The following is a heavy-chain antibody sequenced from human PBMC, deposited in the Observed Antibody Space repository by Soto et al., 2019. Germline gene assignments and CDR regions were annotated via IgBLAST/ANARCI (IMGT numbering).Heavy chain of an antibody. D-gene: IGHD5-18*01. CDR3: ARDTLWNTAMGVFDH. J-gene: IGHJ4*02. CDR1: GVSFSTSW. CDR2: INEDGSET. Sequence: SLRLSCVVSGVSFSTSWMGWVRQAPGNGLEWVATINEDGSETHYVDSVKGRFTISRDSATNSVSLQMNSLRAEDTAVYYCARDTLWNTAMGVFDHWGQGTLVTVSS. V-gene: IGHV3-7*03.